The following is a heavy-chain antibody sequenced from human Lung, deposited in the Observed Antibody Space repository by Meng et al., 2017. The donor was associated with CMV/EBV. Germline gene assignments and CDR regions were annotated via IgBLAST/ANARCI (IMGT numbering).Heavy chain of an antibody. V-gene: IGHV1-69*10. CDR3: AGRGPYGRALDI. J-gene: IGHJ3*02. CDR1: GGTFNTYT. CDR2: IIPYLGEP. D-gene: IGHD3-10*01. Sequence: SXXVSCKASGGTFNTYTFNWVRQAPGRGLEWMGGIIPYLGEPTYAQTFQGRVTITADRSTTAYMELSSLISEDTAVYYCAGRGPYGRALDIWGQGTLVTFSS.